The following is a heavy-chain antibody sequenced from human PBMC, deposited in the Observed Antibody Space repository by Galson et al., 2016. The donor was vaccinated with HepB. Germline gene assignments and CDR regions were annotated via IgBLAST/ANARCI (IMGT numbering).Heavy chain of an antibody. V-gene: IGHV3-23*01. CDR2: ISGSLHTT. Sequence: SLRLSCAASGLTFSKYAMSWVRQAPGRGLEWVSSISGSLHTTHYADSVKGRFTISRDNSKNTVHLQMHSLRAEDTAVYYCAKEGSFDLLVGLFGPWGQGTLVTVSS. J-gene: IGHJ5*02. CDR3: AKEGSFDLLVGLFGP. CDR1: GLTFSKYA. D-gene: IGHD6-6*01.